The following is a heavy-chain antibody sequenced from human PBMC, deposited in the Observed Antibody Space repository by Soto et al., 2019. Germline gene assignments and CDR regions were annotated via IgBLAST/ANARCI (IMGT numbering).Heavy chain of an antibody. CDR3: AGGTDGKKVAY. CDR2: INHSGST. Sequence: SETLSLTCDVYGGSFSGYIRTWILQTPGKELQWIGQINHSGSTNYNPSLKSRVTISVDTSKNQFSLKLSSVIAADTAVYYCAGGTDGKKVAYRSQGSLVTVSS. J-gene: IGHJ4*01. D-gene: IGHD5-12*01. V-gene: IGHV4-34*01. CDR1: GGSFSGYI.